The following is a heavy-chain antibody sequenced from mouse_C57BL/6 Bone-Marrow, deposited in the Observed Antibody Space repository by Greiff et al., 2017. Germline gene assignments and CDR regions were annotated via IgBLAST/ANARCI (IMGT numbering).Heavy chain of an antibody. Sequence: EVHLVESGGGLVQPGGSMKLSCAASGFTFSDAWMDWVRQSPEKGLEWVAEIRNKANNPATYYAESVKGRFTISRDDSKSSVYLQMNSLRAEDTGIYYCTWVLFAYWGQGTLVTVSA. CDR3: TWVLFAY. J-gene: IGHJ3*01. V-gene: IGHV6-6*01. CDR1: GFTFSDAW. CDR2: IRNKANNPAT.